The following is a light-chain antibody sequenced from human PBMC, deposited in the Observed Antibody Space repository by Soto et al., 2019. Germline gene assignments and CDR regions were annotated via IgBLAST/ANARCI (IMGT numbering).Light chain of an antibody. CDR3: QQYNTYWT. Sequence: EIRMTQSPSSLSASIGDRVTITCRASQSIRSWLAWYQQKPGKAPKLLIYKASSLESGVPSRFSGSGSGTEFTLTLSSLQPDDFATYYCQQYNTYWTFGQGTKVDIK. CDR2: KAS. V-gene: IGKV1-5*03. J-gene: IGKJ1*01. CDR1: QSIRSW.